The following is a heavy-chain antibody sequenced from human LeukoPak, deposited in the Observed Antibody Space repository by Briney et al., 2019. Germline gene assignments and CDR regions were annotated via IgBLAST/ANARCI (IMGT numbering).Heavy chain of an antibody. CDR2: ISYVGSNK. J-gene: IGHJ4*02. Sequence: RRSLRLSCAASGFTFSSYGMHWVRQPPGKGLEWVAVISYVGSNKYYADSVRGRFTISRDNSKNTLYLQMNSLRAEDTAVYYCAKDWNSSGFDYWGQGTLVTVSS. D-gene: IGHD6-19*01. CDR1: GFTFSSYG. CDR3: AKDWNSSGFDY. V-gene: IGHV3-30*18.